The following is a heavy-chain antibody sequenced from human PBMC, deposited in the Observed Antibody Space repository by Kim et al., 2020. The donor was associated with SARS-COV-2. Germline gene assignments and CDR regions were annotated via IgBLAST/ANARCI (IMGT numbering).Heavy chain of an antibody. CDR1: GGSISSYY. D-gene: IGHD6-13*01. CDR3: ARAQYSSSLGGGDWFDP. Sequence: SETLSLTCTVSGGSISSYYWSWIRQPPGKGLEWIGYIYYSGSTNYNPSLKSRVTISVDTSKNQFSLKLSSVTAADTAVYYCARAQYSSSLGGGDWFDPWGQGTLVTVSS. V-gene: IGHV4-59*01. J-gene: IGHJ5*02. CDR2: IYYSGST.